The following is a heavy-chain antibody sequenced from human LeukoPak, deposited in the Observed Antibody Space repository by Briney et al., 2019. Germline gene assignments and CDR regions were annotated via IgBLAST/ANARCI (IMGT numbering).Heavy chain of an antibody. D-gene: IGHD6-19*01. CDR3: ARFHSGPSGWYVLWYFDL. V-gene: IGHV4-4*09. J-gene: IGHJ2*01. CDR2: IYNSENT. CDR1: GGSVSSYY. Sequence: SETLSLTCTVSGGSVSSYYWSWIRQPPGKGLEWIGYIYNSENTKYNSSLESRVTISVDTSKNQFFLKLSSVTAADTAVYYCARFHSGPSGWYVLWYFDLWGRGTLVTVSS.